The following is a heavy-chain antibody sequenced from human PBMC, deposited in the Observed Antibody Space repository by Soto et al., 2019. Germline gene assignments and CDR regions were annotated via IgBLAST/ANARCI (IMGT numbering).Heavy chain of an antibody. Sequence: SETLSLTCTFSGGSISSGGYYWSWIRQHPGKGLEWIGYIYYSGSTYYNPSLKGRVTISVDTSKNQFSLKLSSVTAADTAVYYCARGLHLYTFDYWGQGTLVTVSS. CDR2: IYYSGST. V-gene: IGHV4-31*03. D-gene: IGHD4-4*01. CDR3: ARGLHLYTFDY. J-gene: IGHJ4*02. CDR1: GGSISSGGYY.